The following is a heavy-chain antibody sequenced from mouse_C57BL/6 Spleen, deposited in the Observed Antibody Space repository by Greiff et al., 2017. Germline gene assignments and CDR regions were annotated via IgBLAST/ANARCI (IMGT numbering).Heavy chain of an antibody. J-gene: IGHJ4*01. D-gene: IGHD2-12*01. CDR2: IYPVDVVT. V-gene: IGHV1-82*01. CDR1: GYAFSISW. Sequence: QVQLQESGPELVKPGASVMISCKASGYAFSISWMNWVKQRPGKGLEWIGRIYPVDVVTNYNGKIKGKATLTADKSYSSAYMQLSHLKAEDSEVYFWAGPEDSCPYAMDYWGRGNSGTVAA. CDR3: AGPEDSCPYAMDY.